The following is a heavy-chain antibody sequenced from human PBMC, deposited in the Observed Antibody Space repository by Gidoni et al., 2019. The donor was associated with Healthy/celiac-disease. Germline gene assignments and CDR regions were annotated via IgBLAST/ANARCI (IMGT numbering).Heavy chain of an antibody. J-gene: IGHJ4*02. CDR2: ISSSGSTI. Sequence: EVQLVESGGGLVQPGGSLRLSCAASGFTFSSYEMNWVRQAPGKGLEWVSYISSSGSTIYYADSVKGRFTISRDNAKNSLYLQMNSLRAEDTAVYYCGTGELYGGYFDYWGQGTLVTVSS. V-gene: IGHV3-48*03. D-gene: IGHD3-10*01. CDR3: GTGELYGGYFDY. CDR1: GFTFSSYE.